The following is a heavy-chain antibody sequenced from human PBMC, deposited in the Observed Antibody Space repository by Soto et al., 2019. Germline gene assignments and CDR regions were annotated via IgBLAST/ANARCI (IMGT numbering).Heavy chain of an antibody. D-gene: IGHD5-18*01. V-gene: IGHV4-59*08. J-gene: IGHJ4*02. CDR2: IYYSGST. CDR1: GGSISSYY. Sequence: SLTCTVSGGSISSYYWSWIRQPPGKGLEWIGYIYYSGSTNYNPSLKSRVTISVDTSKNQFSLKLSSVTAADTAVYYCARSGYSYGYFDYWGQGTLVNVSS. CDR3: ARSGYSYGYFDY.